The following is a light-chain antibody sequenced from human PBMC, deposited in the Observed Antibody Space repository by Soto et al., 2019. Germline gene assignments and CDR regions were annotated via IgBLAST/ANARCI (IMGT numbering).Light chain of an antibody. CDR1: QSVGYY. CDR3: QQRDRFT. Sequence: EVVLTQSPAALCLSPGQRATLSCRASQSVGYYLAWYQQKPGQAPRLLIYDGSSRATGVPARFSGSGFGTDFTLDISSLEPEDSAIYYCQQRDRFTFGPGTKVEIK. V-gene: IGKV3-11*01. CDR2: DGS. J-gene: IGKJ3*01.